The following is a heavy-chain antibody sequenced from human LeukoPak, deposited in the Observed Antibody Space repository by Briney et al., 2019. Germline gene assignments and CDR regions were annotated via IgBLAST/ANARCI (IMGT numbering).Heavy chain of an antibody. Sequence: GGSLRLSCAASGFTFSSYSMNWVRQAPGKGLEWVSSISSSSSYIYYADSVKGRFTISRDNAKNSLYLQINSLRAEDTAVYYCARDSPYDILTGYSRQCPLDYWGQGTLVTVSS. V-gene: IGHV3-21*01. CDR2: ISSSSSYI. J-gene: IGHJ4*02. CDR3: ARDSPYDILTGYSRQCPLDY. CDR1: GFTFSSYS. D-gene: IGHD3-9*01.